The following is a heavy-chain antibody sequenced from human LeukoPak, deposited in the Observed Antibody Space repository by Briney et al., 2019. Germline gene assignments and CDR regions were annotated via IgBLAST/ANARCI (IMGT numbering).Heavy chain of an antibody. CDR1: GFTFDDYT. CDR3: AKNLDRGSDFGSFDY. CDR2: ISWDGGST. J-gene: IGHJ4*02. V-gene: IGHV3-43*01. D-gene: IGHD3-10*01. Sequence: AGGSLRLSCAASGFTFDDYTMHWVRQAPGKGLEWVSLISWDGGSTYYADSVKGRFTISRDNSKNSLYLQMNSLRTEDTALYYCAKNLDRGSDFGSFDYWGQGTLVTVSS.